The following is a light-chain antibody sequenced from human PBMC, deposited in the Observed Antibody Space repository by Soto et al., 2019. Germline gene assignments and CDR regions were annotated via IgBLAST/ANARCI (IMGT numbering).Light chain of an antibody. J-gene: IGKJ1*01. V-gene: IGKV3D-20*01. CDR3: QQYDISPWT. Sequence: EMFITQSPATLSVSPVEXAXLSXGASQSLSSNFLAWYQQKPGQPPRLLIYDSSTRATGFPDRFSGSGSGTDFTLTIIRLEPEDFAVYYCQQYDISPWTFGQGTKVDIK. CDR2: DSS. CDR1: QSLSSNF.